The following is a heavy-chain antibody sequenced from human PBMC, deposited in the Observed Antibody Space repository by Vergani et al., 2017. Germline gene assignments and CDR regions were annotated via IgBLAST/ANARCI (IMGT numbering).Heavy chain of an antibody. J-gene: IGHJ6*03. Sequence: VQLVESGGGLVKPGGSLRLSCAASGFTFSSYSMNWVRQAPGKGLEWVAVIWYDGSNKYYADSVKGRFTISRDNSKNTLYLQMNSLRAEDTAVYYCARERSRLRGYYYYYMDVWGKGTTVTVSS. CDR3: ARERSRLRGYYYYYMDV. CDR2: IWYDGSNK. D-gene: IGHD5-12*01. CDR1: GFTFSSYS. V-gene: IGHV3-33*08.